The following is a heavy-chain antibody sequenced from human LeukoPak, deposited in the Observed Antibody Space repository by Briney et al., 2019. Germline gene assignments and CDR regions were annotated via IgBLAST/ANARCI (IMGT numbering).Heavy chain of an antibody. CDR3: ATAGGFDY. J-gene: IGHJ4*02. D-gene: IGHD3-16*01. Sequence: SETLSLTCTVSGYSISSSSYYWGWIRQPPGKGLEWIGSIYYSGSTYYNPSLKSRVTISVDTSKNQFSLKLSSVTAADTAVYYCATAGGFDYWGQGTLVTVSS. V-gene: IGHV4-39*01. CDR1: GYSISSSSYY. CDR2: IYYSGST.